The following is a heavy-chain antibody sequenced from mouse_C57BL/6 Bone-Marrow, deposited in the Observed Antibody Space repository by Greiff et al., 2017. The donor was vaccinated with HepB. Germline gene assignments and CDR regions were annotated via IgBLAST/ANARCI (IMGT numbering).Heavy chain of an antibody. Sequence: EVQLQQSGAELVRPGASVKLSCTASGFNIKDDYMHWVKQRPEQGLEWIGWIDPENGDTEYASKFQGKAIITADTSSNTAYLQLSSLTSEDTAVYYCTTTVVAKGFAYWGQGTLVTVSA. J-gene: IGHJ3*01. CDR1: GFNIKDDY. CDR3: TTTVVAKGFAY. V-gene: IGHV14-4*01. CDR2: IDPENGDT. D-gene: IGHD1-1*01.